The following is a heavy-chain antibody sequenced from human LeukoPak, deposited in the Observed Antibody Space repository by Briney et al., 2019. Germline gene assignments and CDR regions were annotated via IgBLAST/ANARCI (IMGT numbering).Heavy chain of an antibody. CDR1: GYTFTTYG. V-gene: IGHV1-18*01. J-gene: IGHJ4*02. CDR2: ISGYNGNT. CDR3: ARVGNSGCCSPDY. Sequence: ASVKVSCKASGYTFTTYGISWMRQAPGQGLEWMGWISGYNGNTNYAQKLQGRVTMTTDTSTSTAYMELRTLRSDDTAVYYCARVGNSGCCSPDYWGQGTLVTVSS. D-gene: IGHD6-19*01.